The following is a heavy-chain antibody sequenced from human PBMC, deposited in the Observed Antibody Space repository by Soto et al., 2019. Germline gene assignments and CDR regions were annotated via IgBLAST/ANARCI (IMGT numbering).Heavy chain of an antibody. J-gene: IGHJ3*02. Sequence: QVQLVESGGGVVQPGRSLRLSCAASGFTFSRYGMHWVRQAPGKGLEWVAVIWYDGSNKYYADSVKGRFTISRDNSKNTLYLQMNSLRADDTAVYYCASVGGYCSTTSCYSDAFDIWGQGTMVTVSS. V-gene: IGHV3-33*01. CDR2: IWYDGSNK. CDR3: ASVGGYCSTTSCYSDAFDI. D-gene: IGHD2-2*01. CDR1: GFTFSRYG.